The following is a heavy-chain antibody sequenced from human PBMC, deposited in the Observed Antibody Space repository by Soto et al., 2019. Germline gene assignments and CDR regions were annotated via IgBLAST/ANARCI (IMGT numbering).Heavy chain of an antibody. V-gene: IGHV5-51*01. CDR1: GYSFTSYW. J-gene: IGHJ3*02. CDR2: IYPGDSDT. CDR3: AAIRGTTTPVGAFDI. D-gene: IGHD1-1*01. Sequence: GQALKISGKGSGYSFTSYWNGWVRPLPGKGLEWRGIIYPGDSDTRYSPSFQGQVNISADKSISTAYLQWSSLKASDTAMYYCAAIRGTTTPVGAFDIWGQGTMVTVSS.